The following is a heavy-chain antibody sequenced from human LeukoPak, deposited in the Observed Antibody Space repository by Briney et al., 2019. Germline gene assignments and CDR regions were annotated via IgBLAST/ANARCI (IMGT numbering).Heavy chain of an antibody. V-gene: IGHV4-59*12. J-gene: IGHJ6*03. CDR2: IYYTGSA. CDR1: GDSFSTYD. D-gene: IGHD2-21*01. CDR3: ACGVPHSYYYMDV. Sequence: PSETLSLTCTVSGDSFSTYDWNWIRQPPGKGLEWIAHIYYTGSASYNPSLKSRATISVDTSKNQFSLSLSSVTAADTAVYYCACGVPHSYYYMDVWGKGTTVAVSS.